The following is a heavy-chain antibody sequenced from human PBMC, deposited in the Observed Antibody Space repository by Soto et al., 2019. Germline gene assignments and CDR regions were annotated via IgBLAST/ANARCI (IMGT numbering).Heavy chain of an antibody. J-gene: IGHJ5*02. CDR1: GFTFDDYT. D-gene: IGHD6-25*01. CDR2: IYWNGGTT. V-gene: IGHV3-43*01. Sequence: PGGSLRLSCAASGFTFDDYTMHWVRQPPGKGLEWVSLIYWNGGTTFYADSVKGRFSISRDNSRNSLYLQMDSLTSEDTAMYYCVKGGYWFDPWGQGTLVTVSS. CDR3: VKGGYWFDP.